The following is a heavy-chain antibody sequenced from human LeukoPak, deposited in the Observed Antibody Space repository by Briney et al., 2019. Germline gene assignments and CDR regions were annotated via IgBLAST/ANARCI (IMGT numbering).Heavy chain of an antibody. V-gene: IGHV4-39*07. D-gene: IGHD1-26*01. CDR2: IYYSGST. J-gene: IGHJ4*02. Sequence: PSETLSLTCTVPGGSIGSSTYYWGWIRQPPGKGLDWIGSIYYSGSTYYHPSLKSRVTISIDTSKNQFSLNLNSVTAADTAVYYCARAPSGVSFDYWGQGTLVTVSS. CDR3: ARAPSGVSFDY. CDR1: GGSIGSSTYY.